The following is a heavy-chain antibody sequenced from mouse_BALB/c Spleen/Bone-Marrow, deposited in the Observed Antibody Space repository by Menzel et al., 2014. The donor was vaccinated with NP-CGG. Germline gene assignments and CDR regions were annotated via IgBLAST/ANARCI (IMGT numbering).Heavy chain of an antibody. D-gene: IGHD1-1*01. CDR1: GFSLTSYG. V-gene: IGHV2-2*02. CDR3: ARYGNILDY. CDR2: IWSGGST. Sequence: QVQLQQPGPGLVQPSQSLSITCTVSGFSLTSYGVHWVRQSPGKGLEWLGVIWSGGSTDYDAAFISRLSISKDNSKSQVFFKMNSQQVNDTAIYYCARYGNILDYWGQGTTFTVSS. J-gene: IGHJ2*01.